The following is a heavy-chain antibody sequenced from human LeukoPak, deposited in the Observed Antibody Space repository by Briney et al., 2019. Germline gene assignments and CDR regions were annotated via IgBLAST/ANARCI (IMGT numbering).Heavy chain of an antibody. J-gene: IGHJ4*02. CDR3: ARDLRAELSHFYGSDY. CDR2: ISAYNGNK. CDR1: GYSFTSYG. V-gene: IGHV1-18*01. Sequence: ASVKVSCKSSGYSFTSYGISWVRQAPGQGLEWMGVISAYNGNKNYAQNLQGRVTMTTDTSKSTAYLELRSLRSDDTAAYYCARDLRAELSHFYGSDYWGQGTMVTVSS. D-gene: IGHD2/OR15-2a*01.